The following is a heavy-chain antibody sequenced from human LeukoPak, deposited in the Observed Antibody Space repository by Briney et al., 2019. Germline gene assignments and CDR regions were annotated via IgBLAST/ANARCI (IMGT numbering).Heavy chain of an antibody. D-gene: IGHD2-21*01. J-gene: IGHJ1*01. V-gene: IGHV5-51*01. CDR1: GYSFTSYW. CDR3: ASRVYCGGDCAPEYFQH. Sequence: GESLKISCKGSGYSFTSYWIGWVRQMPGKGLEWMGIIYPGDSDTRYSPSFQGQVTISADKSISTAYLQWSSLKASDTAMYYCASRVYCGGDCAPEYFQHWGQGTLVTVSS. CDR2: IYPGDSDT.